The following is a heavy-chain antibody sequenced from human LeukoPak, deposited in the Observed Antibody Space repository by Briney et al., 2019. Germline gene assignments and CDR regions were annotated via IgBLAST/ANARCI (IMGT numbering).Heavy chain of an antibody. CDR2: ISHDGFI. CDR1: GFTFSSYW. D-gene: IGHD5-24*01. CDR3: ARDWVYKIDY. V-gene: IGHV3-74*01. J-gene: IGHJ4*02. Sequence: PGGSLRLSCAASGFTFSSYWMNWVRRTPGKGLVWVSRISHDGFISYADSVKGRFTISRDNAKNTLILQMNSLRAEDTAVYYCARDWVYKIDYWGRGTLVTVSS.